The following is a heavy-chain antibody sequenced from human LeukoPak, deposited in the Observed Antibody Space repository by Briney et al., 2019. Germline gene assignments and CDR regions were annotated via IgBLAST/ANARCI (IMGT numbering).Heavy chain of an antibody. CDR2: INPNSGGT. Sequence: ASVKVSCKSSGYTFTDYYMHWVRQAPGQGLEWMGWINPNSGGTNYAQKFQGRVTMTRDTSISTAYMELIRLRSDDTAVYYCARGTGVGSQPDAFDIWGQGTMVTVSS. J-gene: IGHJ3*02. D-gene: IGHD1-14*01. V-gene: IGHV1-2*02. CDR3: ARGTGVGSQPDAFDI. CDR1: GYTFTDYY.